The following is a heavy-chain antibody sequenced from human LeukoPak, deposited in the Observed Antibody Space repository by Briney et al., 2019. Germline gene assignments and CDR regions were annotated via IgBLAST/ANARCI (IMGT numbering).Heavy chain of an antibody. CDR2: IRDAGGDV. CDR1: GFNFGNYY. V-gene: IGHV3-7*04. Sequence: PGGSLRLSCVGSGFNFGNYYMSWVRQAPGKGLEWVSVIRDAGGDVYNVDSVRGRFTISRDNVKNSVFLQMNSLKDEDTAVYYCVRDGSGSDFSLDYWGQGTLVTVSS. D-gene: IGHD3-10*01. CDR3: VRDGSGSDFSLDY. J-gene: IGHJ4*02.